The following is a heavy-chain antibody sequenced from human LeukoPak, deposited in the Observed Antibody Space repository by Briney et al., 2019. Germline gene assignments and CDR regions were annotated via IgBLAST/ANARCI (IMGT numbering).Heavy chain of an antibody. D-gene: IGHD3-22*01. CDR3: ARNHDSSGYYFDY. J-gene: IGHJ4*02. CDR1: GGSISSYY. Sequence: SETLSLTCTVSGGSISSYYWSWIRQPPGKGLEWIGYIYYSGSTNYNPSLKSRVTISVDTSKNQFSLKLSSVTAADTAVYYCARNHDSSGYYFDYWGQGTLVTVSS. V-gene: IGHV4-59*12. CDR2: IYYSGST.